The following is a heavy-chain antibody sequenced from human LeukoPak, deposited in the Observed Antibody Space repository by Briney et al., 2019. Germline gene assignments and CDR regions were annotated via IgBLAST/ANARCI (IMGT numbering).Heavy chain of an antibody. CDR1: GYTFTSYD. Sequence: ASVKVSCKASGYTFTSYDINWVRQATGQGLEWMGWLNPNSGNTGYARKFQERVTITRDMSTSTAYMELSSLRSEDTAVYYCAAPFGEFPGGYYGMDVWGQGTTVTVSS. CDR3: AAPFGEFPGGYYGMDV. V-gene: IGHV1-8*01. D-gene: IGHD3-10*01. CDR2: LNPNSGNT. J-gene: IGHJ6*02.